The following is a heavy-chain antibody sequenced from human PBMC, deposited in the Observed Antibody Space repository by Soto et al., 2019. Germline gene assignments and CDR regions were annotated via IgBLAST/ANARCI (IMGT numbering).Heavy chain of an antibody. D-gene: IGHD3-3*01. Sequence: SETLSLTCTVSGGSISSYYWSWIRQPPGKGLEWIGYIYYSGSTNYNPSLKSRVTISVDTSKNQFSLKLSSVTAADTAVYYCARALRFLEWSPYYYYGMDVWGQGTTVT. CDR3: ARALRFLEWSPYYYYGMDV. J-gene: IGHJ6*02. CDR2: IYYSGST. V-gene: IGHV4-59*01. CDR1: GGSISSYY.